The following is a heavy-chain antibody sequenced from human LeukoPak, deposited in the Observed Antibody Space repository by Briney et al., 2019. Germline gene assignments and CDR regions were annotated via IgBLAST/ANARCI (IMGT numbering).Heavy chain of an antibody. Sequence: GGSLRLSCAASGITFSSYAMNWVRQAPGKGLEWVSTISGSGGSTYYADSVKGRFTISRDNSENTLYLQMNSLRAEDTAVYYCAKGLRSSIWYFDLWGRGTLVTLSS. CDR1: GITFSSYA. CDR3: AKGLRSSIWYFDL. D-gene: IGHD6-19*01. V-gene: IGHV3-23*01. J-gene: IGHJ2*01. CDR2: ISGSGGST.